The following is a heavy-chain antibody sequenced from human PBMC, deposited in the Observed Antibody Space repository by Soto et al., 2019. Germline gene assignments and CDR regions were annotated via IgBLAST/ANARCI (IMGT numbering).Heavy chain of an antibody. CDR1: GYTFTSYG. J-gene: IGHJ5*02. V-gene: IGHV1-18*04. D-gene: IGHD3-22*01. CDR2: ISAYNGNT. Sequence: ASVKVSCKASGYTFTSYGISWVRQAPGQGLEWMGWISAYNGNTNYAQKLQGRVTMTTDTSTSTAYMELRSLRSDDTAVYYCARDLFRGYYYDSSGYPWGQGTLGTVSS. CDR3: ARDLFRGYYYDSSGYP.